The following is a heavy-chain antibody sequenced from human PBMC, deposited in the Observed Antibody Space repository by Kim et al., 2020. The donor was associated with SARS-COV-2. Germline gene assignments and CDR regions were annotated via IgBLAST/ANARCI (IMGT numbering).Heavy chain of an antibody. CDR3: AGGGGIAVAASPFSFDY. CDR2: ISYDGSNK. J-gene: IGHJ4*02. Sequence: WGSLRHSCAASGFTFSSYGMHWVRQAPGKGLEWVALISYDGSNKYYADSVKGRFTISRDNSKNTLYLQMNSLRAEDTAVYYCAGGGGIAVAASPFSFDYWGQGTLVTVSS. CDR1: GFTFSSYG. V-gene: IGHV3-30*03. D-gene: IGHD6-19*01.